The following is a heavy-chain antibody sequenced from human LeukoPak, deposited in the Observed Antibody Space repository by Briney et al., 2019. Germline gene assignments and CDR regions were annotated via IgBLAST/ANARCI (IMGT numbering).Heavy chain of an antibody. V-gene: IGHV3-7*03. D-gene: IGHD4-17*01. CDR2: IKEDGSEK. J-gene: IGHJ4*02. CDR3: AKGLPDYGDYPLFDY. CDR1: GFTFSSDW. Sequence: PGGSLRLSCAASGFTFSSDWMSWARQVPGKGLEWVANIKEDGSEKYYVDSVKGRFTISRDNAKKSLYLQMNSLRAEDTAVYYCAKGLPDYGDYPLFDYWGQGTLVTVSS.